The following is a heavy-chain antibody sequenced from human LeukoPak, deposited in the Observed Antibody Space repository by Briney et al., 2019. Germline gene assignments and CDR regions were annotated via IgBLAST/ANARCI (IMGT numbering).Heavy chain of an antibody. J-gene: IGHJ4*02. CDR3: VGRNRYCSGGSCDY. CDR1: GGSISSYY. D-gene: IGHD2-15*01. CDR2: IYYSGST. Sequence: SETLSLTXTVSGGSISSYYWGWIRQPPGKGQEWIGSIYYSGSTYYNPSLKSRVTISVDTPKNQFSLKLSSVTAADTAVYYCVGRNRYCSGGSCDYWGQGTLVTVSS. V-gene: IGHV4-39*01.